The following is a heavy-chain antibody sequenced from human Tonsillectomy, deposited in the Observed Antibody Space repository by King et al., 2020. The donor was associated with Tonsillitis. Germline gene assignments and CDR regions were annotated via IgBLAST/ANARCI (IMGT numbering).Heavy chain of an antibody. V-gene: IGHV7-4-1*02. J-gene: IGHJ2*01. Sequence: VQLVESGSELKKPGASVKVSCTASGYTFTTYALSWVRQAPGQGLEWMGWINPNTGTPTYAQGFTGRFVLSLDTSVSTTYLQINNLQAEDTAVYYCARVYAQWLGPSYWYFDLWGRGTLVTVSS. CDR3: ARVYAQWLGPSYWYFDL. CDR1: GYTFTTYA. CDR2: INPNTGTP. D-gene: IGHD6-19*01.